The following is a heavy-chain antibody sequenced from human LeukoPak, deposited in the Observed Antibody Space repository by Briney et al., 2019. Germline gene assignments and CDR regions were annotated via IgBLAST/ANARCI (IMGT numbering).Heavy chain of an antibody. D-gene: IGHD2-15*01. V-gene: IGHV1-18*01. CDR2: ISAYNGNT. CDR3: ARAVVVAATRLDIDY. CDR1: GYTFTSYG. J-gene: IGHJ4*02. Sequence: ASVKVSCKASGYTFTSYGISWVRQAPGQGLEWTGWISAYNGNTNYAQELQGRVTMTTETSTSTAYMELRSLRSDDTAVYYCARAVVVAATRLDIDYWGQGTLVTVSS.